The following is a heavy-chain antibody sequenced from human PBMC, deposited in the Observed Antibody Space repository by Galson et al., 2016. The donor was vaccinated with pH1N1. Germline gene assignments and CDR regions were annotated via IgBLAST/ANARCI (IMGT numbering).Heavy chain of an antibody. D-gene: IGHD3-3*01. Sequence: SVKVSCKASGFTFTTYGFNWVRQAPGQGLEWMGGVSAYSGKTNYAQKFQGRVTMTTDTSTNTAYMELASLESDDTAGYYCARDEGGDFWGGYYYFDYWGQGTLVTVSS. CDR2: VSAYSGKT. CDR1: GFTFTTYG. V-gene: IGHV1-18*01. J-gene: IGHJ4*02. CDR3: ARDEGGDFWGGYYYFDY.